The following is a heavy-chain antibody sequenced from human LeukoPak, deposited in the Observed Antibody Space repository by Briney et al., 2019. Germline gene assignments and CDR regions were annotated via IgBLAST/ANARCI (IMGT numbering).Heavy chain of an antibody. V-gene: IGHV3-30*03. D-gene: IGHD1-1*01. J-gene: IGHJ6*04. Sequence: QPGRSLRLSCAASGFTFSSYGMHWVRQAPGKGLEWVAVISYDGSNKYYADSVKGRFTISRDNSKNTLYLQMNSLRAEDTAVYYCARDRQLDYYYYGMDVWGKGTTVTVSS. CDR2: ISYDGSNK. CDR3: ARDRQLDYYYYGMDV. CDR1: GFTFSSYG.